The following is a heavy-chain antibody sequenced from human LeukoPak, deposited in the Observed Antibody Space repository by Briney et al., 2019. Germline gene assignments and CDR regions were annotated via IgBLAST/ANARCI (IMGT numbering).Heavy chain of an antibody. J-gene: IGHJ4*02. V-gene: IGHV4-34*01. Sequence: SETLSLTCAVYGGSFSGYYWSWIRQPPGKGLEWIGEINHSGSTNYNPSLKSRVTISVDTSKNQFSLKLSSVTAADTAVYYCARVHKDFWSGYYKGGYFDYWGQGTQVTVSS. CDR1: GGSFSGYY. CDR2: INHSGST. CDR3: ARVHKDFWSGYYKGGYFDY. D-gene: IGHD3-3*01.